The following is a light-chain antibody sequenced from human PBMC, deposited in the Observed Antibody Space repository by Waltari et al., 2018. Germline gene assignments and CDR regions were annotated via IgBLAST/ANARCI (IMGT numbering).Light chain of an antibody. Sequence: GRASQSVGRSLGWYQQKHGQAPRLLIYDASTRATGTPDRFSGGGSGTDFSLTISRLEPEDFAVYYCQMYVRLPVTFGQGTKVEI. CDR2: DAS. V-gene: IGKV3-20*01. CDR1: QSVGRS. CDR3: QMYVRLPVT. J-gene: IGKJ1*01.